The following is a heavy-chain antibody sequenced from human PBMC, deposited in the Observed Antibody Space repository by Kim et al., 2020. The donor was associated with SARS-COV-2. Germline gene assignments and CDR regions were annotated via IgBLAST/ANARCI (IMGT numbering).Heavy chain of an antibody. Sequence: GGSLRLSCAASGFTFSSYAMSWVRQAPGKGLEWVSAISGSGDSTYYADSVKGRFTISRDNSKNTLYLQMNSLRAEDKAVYYCAKDDFEGTLETTLLFDYWGQGTLVTVSS. V-gene: IGHV3-23*01. CDR2: ISGSGDST. D-gene: IGHD2-15*01. CDR3: AKDDFEGTLETTLLFDY. J-gene: IGHJ4*02. CDR1: GFTFSSYA.